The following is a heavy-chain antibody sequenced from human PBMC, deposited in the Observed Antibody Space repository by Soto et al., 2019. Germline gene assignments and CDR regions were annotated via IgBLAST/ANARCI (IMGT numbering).Heavy chain of an antibody. CDR3: ARVSIRLFGFDP. D-gene: IGHD3-3*01. V-gene: IGHV3-48*03. CDR1: GFTFSSYE. CDR2: ISSSGSTI. Sequence: EVQLVESGGGLVQPGGSLRLSCAASGFTFSSYEMNWVRQAPGKGLEWVSYISSSGSTIYYADSVKGRFTISRDNAKNSLYLQRNSLRAEDTAVYYCARVSIRLFGFDPWGQGTLVTVSS. J-gene: IGHJ5*02.